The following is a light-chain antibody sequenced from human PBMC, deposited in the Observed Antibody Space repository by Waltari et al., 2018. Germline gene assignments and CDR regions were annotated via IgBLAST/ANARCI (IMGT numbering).Light chain of an antibody. Sequence: DIQLTQSPSFLSASVGDRVTITCRASQAISSYLAWYQQKPGRAPTLLIYAASTLQSGVPSGFSGSGSGTEFTLTISSLQPEDFATYYCQQLDSFPITFGQGTRLEIK. CDR2: AAS. CDR3: QQLDSFPIT. J-gene: IGKJ5*01. V-gene: IGKV1-9*01. CDR1: QAISSY.